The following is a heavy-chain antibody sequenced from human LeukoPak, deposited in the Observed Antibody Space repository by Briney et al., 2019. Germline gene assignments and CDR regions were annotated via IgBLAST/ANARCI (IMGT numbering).Heavy chain of an antibody. CDR1: GGSISSYY. D-gene: IGHD3-10*01. J-gene: IGHJ5*02. Sequence: SETLSLTCTVSGGSISSYYWSWIRQPPGKGLEWIGYIYYSGSTNYNPSLKSRVTISVDTSKNQFSLKLSSVTAADTAVYSCARSAGRSGPFDPWGQGTLVTVSS. CDR3: ARSAGRSGPFDP. V-gene: IGHV4-59*01. CDR2: IYYSGST.